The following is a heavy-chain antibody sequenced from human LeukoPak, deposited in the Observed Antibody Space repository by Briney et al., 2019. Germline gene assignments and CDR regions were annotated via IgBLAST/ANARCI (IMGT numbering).Heavy chain of an antibody. V-gene: IGHV3-48*01. D-gene: IGHD1-26*01. J-gene: IGHJ4*02. CDR2: ISSSSTTI. Sequence: PGGSLRLSCAASGFTFSSYSMMWVRQAPGKGLEWVSYISSSSTTIHYADSVKGRFTISRDNSKNTLYLQMNSLRAEDTAIYYCAKDISYSGSVHLDYWGQGTLVTVSS. CDR3: AKDISYSGSVHLDY. CDR1: GFTFSSYS.